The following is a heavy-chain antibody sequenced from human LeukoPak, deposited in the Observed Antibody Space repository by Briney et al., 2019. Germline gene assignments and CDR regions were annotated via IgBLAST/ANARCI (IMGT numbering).Heavy chain of an antibody. J-gene: IGHJ4*02. D-gene: IGHD6-6*01. CDR2: IIPIFGTA. V-gene: IGHV1-69*05. CDR3: ARDSYYSSSSLGFDY. Sequence: ASVKVSCKASGGTFSSYAISWVRQAPGQGLEWMGGIIPIFGTANYAQKFQGRVTMTRDMSTSTVYMELSSLRSEDTAVYYCARDSYYSSSSLGFDYWGQGTLVTVSS. CDR1: GGTFSSYA.